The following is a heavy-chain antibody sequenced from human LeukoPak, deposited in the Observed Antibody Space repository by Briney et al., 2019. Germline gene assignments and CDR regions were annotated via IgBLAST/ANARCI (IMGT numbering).Heavy chain of an antibody. Sequence: SETLSLTCAVYGGSFSGYYWSWIRQPPGKWLEWIGEINHSGSTNYNPSLKSRVTISVDTSKNQFSLKLSSVTAADTAVYYCARDRDYGEIGYYYYYMDVWGKGTTVTVSS. CDR3: ARDRDYGEIGYYYYYMDV. V-gene: IGHV4-34*01. CDR1: GGSFSGYY. D-gene: IGHD4-17*01. CDR2: INHSGST. J-gene: IGHJ6*03.